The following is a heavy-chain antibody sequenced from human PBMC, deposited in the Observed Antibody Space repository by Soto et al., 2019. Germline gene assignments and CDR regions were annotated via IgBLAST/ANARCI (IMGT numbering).Heavy chain of an antibody. J-gene: IGHJ4*02. D-gene: IGHD1-1*01. Sequence: SETLSLTCTVSGGSVSSSSYYWSWIRQPPGKGLEWIGYIYYSGSANYNPSLKSRVTISVDTSKNQFSLQLSSVTAADTAEYICARIGLSQPYFDSWGQGTLVTVSS. CDR2: IYYSGSA. CDR1: GGSVSSSSYY. V-gene: IGHV4-61*01. CDR3: ARIGLSQPYFDS.